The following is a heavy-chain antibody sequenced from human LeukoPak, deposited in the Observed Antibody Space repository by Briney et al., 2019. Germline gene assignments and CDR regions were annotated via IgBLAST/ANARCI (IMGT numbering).Heavy chain of an antibody. CDR3: ARGRRIAVAGTGGYWYFDL. CDR1: GGTFSSYA. J-gene: IGHJ2*01. Sequence: ASVKVSCKASGGTFSSYAISWVRQAPGQGLEWMGGIIPIFGTANYAQKFQGRVTITTDESTRTAYMELSSLRSEDTAVYYCARGRRIAVAGTGGYWYFDLWGRGTLVSASS. V-gene: IGHV1-69*05. D-gene: IGHD6-19*01. CDR2: IIPIFGTA.